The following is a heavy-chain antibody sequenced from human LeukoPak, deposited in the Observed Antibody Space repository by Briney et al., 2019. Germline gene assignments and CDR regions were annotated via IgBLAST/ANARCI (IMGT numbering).Heavy chain of an antibody. Sequence: GGSLRLSCAASGFTFRSNWMHWVRQTPGKGLVWVSRINSDGLSTSYADSVKGRFTISRDNAKNTLYLQMNSLRAEDTAVYYCARDLPGLSAAGIFDCWGQGTLVTVSS. J-gene: IGHJ4*02. CDR1: GFTFRSNW. V-gene: IGHV3-74*01. CDR3: ARDLPGLSAAGIFDC. CDR2: INSDGLST. D-gene: IGHD6-13*01.